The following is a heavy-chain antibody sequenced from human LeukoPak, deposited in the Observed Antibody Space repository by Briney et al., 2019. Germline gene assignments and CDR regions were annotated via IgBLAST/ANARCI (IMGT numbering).Heavy chain of an antibody. CDR2: ISHSGST. CDR1: TGSFSDYY. J-gene: IGHJ2*01. Sequence: SETLSLTCAVYTGSFSDYYWSWIRQPPGMGLEWIGKISHSGSTNYNPSLKSRVSISVDTSKNQFSLKLSSLNAADTAVYYCATGVGYDILTGPGYFDLWGRGTLVTVSS. D-gene: IGHD3-9*01. CDR3: ATGVGYDILTGPGYFDL. V-gene: IGHV4-34*01.